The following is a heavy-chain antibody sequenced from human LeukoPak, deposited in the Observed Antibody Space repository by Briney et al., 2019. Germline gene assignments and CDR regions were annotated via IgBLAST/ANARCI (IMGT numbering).Heavy chain of an antibody. CDR1: GFTFSSHE. CDR2: ISSSGSTI. D-gene: IGHD3-10*01. V-gene: IGHV3-48*03. CDR3: ESRYYALSD. J-gene: IGHJ4*02. Sequence: PGGSLRLSCAASGFTFSSHEMNWVRQAPGKGLEWVSHISSSGSTIYYADSVKGRFTSSRDNAKNSLYLRMNSLRAEDTAVYYCESRYYALSDWGQGTLVTVSS.